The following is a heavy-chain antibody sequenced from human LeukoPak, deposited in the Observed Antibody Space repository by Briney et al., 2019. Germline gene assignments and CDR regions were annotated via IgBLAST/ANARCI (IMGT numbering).Heavy chain of an antibody. V-gene: IGHV4-39*01. CDR2: IYYSGST. CDR1: GGSISSSSYY. Sequence: SETLSLTCTVDGGSISSSSYYWGWIRQPPGKGLEWIGSIYYSGSTYYNPSLKSRVTRSVDTSQNQCSLKLSSVTAADTAVYYCATIAAAGKLHDYWGQGTLVTVSS. J-gene: IGHJ4*02. D-gene: IGHD6-13*01. CDR3: ATIAAAGKLHDY.